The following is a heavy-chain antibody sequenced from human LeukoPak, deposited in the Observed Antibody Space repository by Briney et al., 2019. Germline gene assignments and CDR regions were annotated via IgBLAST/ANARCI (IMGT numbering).Heavy chain of an antibody. Sequence: SETLSLTCTVAGGSIFTTRYFWDWIRQSPGKGLEWIGSIYYSGSAYHSPSLRSRLTVSVDTSNNQFSLRLTSVTAADTAVYYCARRVAVAGRNHFDDWGQGTLVTVSS. V-gene: IGHV4-39*01. CDR1: GGSIFTTRYF. CDR3: ARRVAVAGRNHFDD. D-gene: IGHD6-19*01. J-gene: IGHJ4*02. CDR2: IYYSGSA.